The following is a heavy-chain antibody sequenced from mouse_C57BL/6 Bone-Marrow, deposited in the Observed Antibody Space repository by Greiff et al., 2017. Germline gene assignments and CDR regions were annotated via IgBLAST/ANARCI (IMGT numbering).Heavy chain of an antibody. CDR2: FYPGSGSI. Sequence: VQLKESGAELVKPGASVKLSCKASGYTFTEYTIHWVKQRSGQGLEWIGWFYPGSGSIKYNEKFKDKATLTADKSSSTVYMELSRLTSEDSAVYFCARHEEFFDGSRDYYAMDYWGQGTSVTVSS. CDR3: ARHEEFFDGSRDYYAMDY. CDR1: GYTFTEYT. V-gene: IGHV1-62-2*01. J-gene: IGHJ4*01. D-gene: IGHD2-3*01.